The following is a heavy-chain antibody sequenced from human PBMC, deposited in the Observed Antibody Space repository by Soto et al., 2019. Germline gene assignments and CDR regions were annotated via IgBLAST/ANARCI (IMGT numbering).Heavy chain of an antibody. Sequence: GGSLRLSCAASGFTFSSYAMSWVRQAPGKGLEWVSAISGSGGSTYYADSVKGRFTISRDNSKNTLYLQMNSLRAEDTAVYYCARAPLVIAIYSQDFDLWGRGTLVTVSS. D-gene: IGHD2-21*01. J-gene: IGHJ2*01. CDR2: ISGSGGST. CDR3: ARAPLVIAIYSQDFDL. CDR1: GFTFSSYA. V-gene: IGHV3-23*01.